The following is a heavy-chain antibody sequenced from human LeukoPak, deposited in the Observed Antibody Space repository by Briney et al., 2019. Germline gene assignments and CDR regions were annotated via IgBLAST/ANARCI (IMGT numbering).Heavy chain of an antibody. J-gene: IGHJ4*02. D-gene: IGHD5-18*01. CDR1: GFTFSSYG. CDR3: ARGGHNYGSYDY. Sequence: GGSLRLSCAASGFTFSSYGMHWVRQAPGKGLEWVAVISYDGSNKYYADSVKGRFTISRDNSKNTLYLQMNSLRAEDTAVYYCARGGHNYGSYDYWGQGTLVTVSS. CDR2: ISYDGSNK. V-gene: IGHV3-30*03.